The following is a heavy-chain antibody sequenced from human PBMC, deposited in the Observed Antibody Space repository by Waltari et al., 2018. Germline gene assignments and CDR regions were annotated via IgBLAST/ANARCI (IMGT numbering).Heavy chain of an antibody. CDR1: GFSFSTYN. CDR3: ARGGWGFYLDL. D-gene: IGHD7-27*01. CDR2: VMSNGAYI. Sequence: EVQLMESGGGLVKPGGSLRLYLTASGFSFSTYNMNRVRQAPGKGLEWVSSVMSNGAYIHYADSVRGRFTISRDNAKTSLYLQMNGLRDEDTAVYYCARGGWGFYLDLWGQGALVTVSS. J-gene: IGHJ5*02. V-gene: IGHV3-21*01.